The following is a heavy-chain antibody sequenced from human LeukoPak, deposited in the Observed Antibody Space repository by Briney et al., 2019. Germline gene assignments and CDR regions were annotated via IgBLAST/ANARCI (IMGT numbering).Heavy chain of an antibody. CDR2: IRYDGSNK. CDR1: GFTFSSYG. CDR3: AKAGVAGRLNYFDY. V-gene: IGHV3-30*02. D-gene: IGHD6-6*01. Sequence: GGSLRLSCAASGFTFSSYGMDWVRQAPGEGLEWVAFIRYDGSNKYYADSVKGRFTTSRNNSKNTLYLQMNSLRAEDTAVYYCAKAGVAGRLNYFDYWGQGTLVTVSS. J-gene: IGHJ4*02.